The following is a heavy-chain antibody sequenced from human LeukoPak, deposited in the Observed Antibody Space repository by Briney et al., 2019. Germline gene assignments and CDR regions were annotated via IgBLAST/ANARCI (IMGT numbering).Heavy chain of an antibody. CDR2: IRSESSGT. CDR3: VRDLNWAFDY. D-gene: IGHD3-16*01. CDR1: GFTFSSYA. V-gene: IGHV3-48*01. J-gene: IGHJ4*02. Sequence: QPGGSLRLSCAASGFTFSSYAMNWVRQAPGKELEWISNIRSESSGTTYADPVKGRFTISRDNAENSLYLQINSLRADDTAVYYCVRDLNWAFDYWGQGALVTVSS.